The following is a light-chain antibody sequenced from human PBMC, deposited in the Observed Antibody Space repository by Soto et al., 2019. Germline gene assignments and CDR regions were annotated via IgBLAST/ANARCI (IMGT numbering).Light chain of an antibody. V-gene: IGKV3-11*01. CDR1: QSVRRY. J-gene: IGKJ5*01. CDR2: DAS. CDR3: QQRSNWPPIT. Sequence: EIVLTHSPATLSLSPGERATLSCRASQSVRRYLAWYQQKPGQAPRLLIYDASNRATGIPARFSGSGSGTDFTLTISRLEPEDFAVYYCQQRSNWPPITFGQGTGLEIQ.